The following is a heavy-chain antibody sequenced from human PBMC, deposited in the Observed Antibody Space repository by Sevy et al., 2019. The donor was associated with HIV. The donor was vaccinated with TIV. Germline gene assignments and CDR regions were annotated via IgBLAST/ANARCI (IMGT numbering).Heavy chain of an antibody. Sequence: GGSLRLSCSASEFTFSSYAMSWVRQAPGKGLEWVAVISYDGNNRYYADSVKGRFTISRDNSKNTLYLQMNSLRADDTAVYYCARGLAALPGYYYGMDVWGLGTTVTVSS. CDR3: ARGLAALPGYYYGMDV. CDR1: EFTFSSYA. CDR2: ISYDGNNR. D-gene: IGHD6-6*01. V-gene: IGHV3-30-3*01. J-gene: IGHJ6*02.